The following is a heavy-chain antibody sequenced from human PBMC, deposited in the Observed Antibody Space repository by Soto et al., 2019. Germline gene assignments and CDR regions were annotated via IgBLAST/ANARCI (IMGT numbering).Heavy chain of an antibody. CDR3: ATLPPRVVASLLPIPT. Sequence: VQLRQSGPGLVKPSGTLSLTCAVSGGSISSSNWWTWVRQAPGKGLEWIGEIYHSGNTYYNPSLKGRVTITVXXXNXXFSLQLNSVTAADTAVYYCATLPPRVVASLLPIPTWGQGTLVTVSS. J-gene: IGHJ5*02. CDR1: GGSISSSNW. V-gene: IGHV4-4*02. D-gene: IGHD1-26*01. CDR2: IYHSGNT.